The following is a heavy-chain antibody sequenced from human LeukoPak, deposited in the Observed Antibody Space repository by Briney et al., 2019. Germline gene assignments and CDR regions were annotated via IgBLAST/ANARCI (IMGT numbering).Heavy chain of an antibody. CDR3: AKTINTMVRGIYAFDI. CDR2: ISSSGGST. J-gene: IGHJ3*02. CDR1: GFTFSSYA. Sequence: GGSLRLSCAASGFTFSSYAMSWVRQAPGKGLEWVSVISSSGGSTYYADSVKGRFTISRDNPKNTLYLQMNSLRAEDTAVYYCAKTINTMVRGIYAFDIWGQGTKVTVSS. V-gene: IGHV3-23*01. D-gene: IGHD3-10*01.